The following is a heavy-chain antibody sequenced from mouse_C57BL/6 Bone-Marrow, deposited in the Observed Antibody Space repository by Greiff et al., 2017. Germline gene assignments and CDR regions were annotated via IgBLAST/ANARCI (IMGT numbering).Heavy chain of an antibody. CDR2: INPSSGYT. J-gene: IGHJ1*03. CDR1: GYTFTSYW. CDR3: ARGILRNRVYFDV. D-gene: IGHD1-1*01. Sequence: QVQLQQSGAELAKPGASVKLSCKASGYTFTSYWMHWVKQRPGQGLEWIGYINPSSGYTKYNQKFKDKATLTADKSSSTAYMQLSSLTYEDSAVYYGARGILRNRVYFDVWGTGTTVTVSS. V-gene: IGHV1-7*01.